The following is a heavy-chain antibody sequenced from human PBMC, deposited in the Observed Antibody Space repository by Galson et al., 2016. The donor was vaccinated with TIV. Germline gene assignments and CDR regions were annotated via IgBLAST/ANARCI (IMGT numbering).Heavy chain of an antibody. J-gene: IGHJ4*02. CDR3: AKMDSSGLSYARRFDY. D-gene: IGHD3-22*01. Sequence: SLRLSCAASGFTFSSHAMSWVRQAPGKGLEWISAITGGAGSTYYADSVKGRFTISRDNSKSTLYLQLDSLRVEDTAVYYCAKMDSSGLSYARRFDYWGQGTLVTVSS. CDR2: ITGGAGST. CDR1: GFTFSSHA. V-gene: IGHV3-23*01.